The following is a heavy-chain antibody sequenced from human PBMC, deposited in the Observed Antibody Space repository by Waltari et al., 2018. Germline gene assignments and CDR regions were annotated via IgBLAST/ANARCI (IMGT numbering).Heavy chain of an antibody. CDR3: ARSLGLVGAIPTYAFDI. CDR2: INPNSGGT. J-gene: IGHJ3*02. V-gene: IGHV1-2*02. Sequence: QVQLVQSGAEVKKPGASVKVSCKASGYTFTGYYMHRGRQAPGQGLEWMGWINPNSGGTNYAQKFQGRVTMTRDTSISTAYMELSRLRSDDTAVYYCARSLGLVGAIPTYAFDIWGQGTMVTVSS. CDR1: GYTFTGYY. D-gene: IGHD1-26*01.